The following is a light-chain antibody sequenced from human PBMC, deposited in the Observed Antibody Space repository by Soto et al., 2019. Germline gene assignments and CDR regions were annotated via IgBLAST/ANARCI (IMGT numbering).Light chain of an antibody. V-gene: IGKV3-11*01. CDR3: QHRSSWPRS. CDR2: DAA. Sequence: DIVLTQSPATLSLSPGDRATLSCRASQSVGTSLAWYKQQPGQAPRLLIHDAAHRASGIPKRFSGSGSGTAFSLSISSLEPDDFAVYYCQHRSSWPRSFGRGTKVEV. J-gene: IGKJ1*01. CDR1: QSVGTS.